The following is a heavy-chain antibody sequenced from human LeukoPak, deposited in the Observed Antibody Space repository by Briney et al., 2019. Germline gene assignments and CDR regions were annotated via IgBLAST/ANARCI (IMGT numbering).Heavy chain of an antibody. Sequence: PGGSLRLSCAASGFTFSSYAMSWVRQAPGKGLEWVANIKQDGSEKYYVDSVKGRFTISRDNAKTSLYLQMNSLRAEDTAVYYCARDRVAARNYYYYYMDVWGKGTTVTVSS. J-gene: IGHJ6*03. D-gene: IGHD6-6*01. CDR1: GFTFSSYA. CDR2: IKQDGSEK. CDR3: ARDRVAARNYYYYYMDV. V-gene: IGHV3-7*01.